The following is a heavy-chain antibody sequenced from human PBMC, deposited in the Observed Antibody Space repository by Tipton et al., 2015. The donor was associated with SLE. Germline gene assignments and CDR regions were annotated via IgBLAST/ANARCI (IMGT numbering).Heavy chain of an antibody. V-gene: IGHV4-34*01. CDR3: ARVRGGSGAFDI. D-gene: IGHD3-10*01. J-gene: IGHJ3*02. CDR1: GESFSGYY. Sequence: TLSLTCAVYGESFSGYYWSWIRQPPGKGLEWIGEINHSGSTNYNPSLKSRVTISVDTSKNQFSLKLSSVTAADTAVYYCARVRGGSGAFDIWGQGTMVTVSS. CDR2: INHSGST.